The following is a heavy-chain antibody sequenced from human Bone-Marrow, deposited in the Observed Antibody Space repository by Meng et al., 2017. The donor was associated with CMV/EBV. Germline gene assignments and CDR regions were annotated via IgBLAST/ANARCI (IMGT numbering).Heavy chain of an antibody. Sequence: SETLSLTCTVSGGSISSYYWSWIRQPPGKGLEWIGYIYYSGSTNYNPSLKSRVTISVDTSKNQFSLKLSSVTAADTAVYYCARGYYDVLHWFDPWGEATLATSSS. CDR1: GGSISSYY. CDR3: ARGYYDVLHWFDP. V-gene: IGHV4-59*08. J-gene: IGHJ5*02. D-gene: IGHD3-10*02. CDR2: IYYSGST.